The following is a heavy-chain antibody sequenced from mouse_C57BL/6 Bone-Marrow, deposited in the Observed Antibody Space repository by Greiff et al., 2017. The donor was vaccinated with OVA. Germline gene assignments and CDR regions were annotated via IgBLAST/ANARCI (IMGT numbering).Heavy chain of an antibody. CDR3: ARGGNNNY. Sequence: DVHLVASWGGLVKPGGSLKLSCAASGFTFSSYAMSWVRQTPEKRLAWVATISDGGSYTYYPDNVKGRFTISKDNAKNNLYLQISHLKSEDTAMYYCARGGNNNYWGQGTTLTVSS. CDR2: ISDGGSYT. D-gene: IGHD2-1*01. J-gene: IGHJ2*01. CDR1: GFTFSSYA. V-gene: IGHV5-4*01.